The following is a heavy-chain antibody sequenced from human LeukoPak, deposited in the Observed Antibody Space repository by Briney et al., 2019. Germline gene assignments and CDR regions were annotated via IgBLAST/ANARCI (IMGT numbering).Heavy chain of an antibody. CDR1: GFTFSSYA. V-gene: IGHV3-30*01. J-gene: IGHJ6*03. D-gene: IGHD2-8*01. CDR3: ARELPGGYGTNGVCYYMDV. Sequence: TGGSLRLSCAASGFTFSSYAMHWVRQAPGKGLEWVAVISYDGSNKYYADSVKGRFTISRANSKNTLYLQMNSLRAEDTAVYYCARELPGGYGTNGVCYYMDVWGKGTTVTVSS. CDR2: ISYDGSNK.